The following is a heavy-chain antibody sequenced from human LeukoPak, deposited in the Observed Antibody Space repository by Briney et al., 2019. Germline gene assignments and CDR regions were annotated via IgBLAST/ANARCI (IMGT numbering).Heavy chain of an antibody. D-gene: IGHD1-1*01. CDR1: GGSLNGYY. J-gene: IGHJ4*02. Sequence: SETLSLTCAVYGGSLNGYYWNWIRQSPGRGLEWIGEINQSGGTSYNPSLKSRVTISIDTSKNQFSPTLTSVTAADTAVYYCARRSSNLKVKYWGQGTLVTVSS. CDR3: ARRSSNLKVKY. V-gene: IGHV4-34*01. CDR2: INQSGGT.